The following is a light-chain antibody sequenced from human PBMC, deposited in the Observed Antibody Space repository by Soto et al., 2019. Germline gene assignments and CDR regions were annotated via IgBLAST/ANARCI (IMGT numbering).Light chain of an antibody. V-gene: IGKV1-5*03. CDR3: QHYNSNPEA. CDR1: QTISSW. CDR2: KAS. J-gene: IGKJ1*01. Sequence: IKMTQSAATSSGSVGARVTMTRRESQTISSWLAWYQQKPGKAPKILIYKASTLKSVVTSRFSGSGSGTEFTLTISSLQPDDLATYYCQHYNSNPEAFGQGTKVDIK.